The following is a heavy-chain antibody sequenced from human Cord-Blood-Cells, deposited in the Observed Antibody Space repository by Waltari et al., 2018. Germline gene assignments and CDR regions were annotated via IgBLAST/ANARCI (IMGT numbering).Heavy chain of an antibody. V-gene: IGHV4-34*01. CDR3: RGHYGSGLDY. J-gene: IGHJ4*02. Sequence: QVQLQQWGAGLLKPSETLSLTCAVHGGSFSGSYCSWIRQPPGKGLEWIGEINHSGSTNYNPSLKSRVTISVDTSKNQFSLKLSSVTAADTAVYYCRGHYGSGLDYWGQGTLVTVSS. CDR1: GGSFSGSY. D-gene: IGHD3-10*01. CDR2: INHSGST.